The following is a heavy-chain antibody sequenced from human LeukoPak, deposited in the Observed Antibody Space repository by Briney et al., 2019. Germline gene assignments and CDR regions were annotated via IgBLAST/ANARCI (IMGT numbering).Heavy chain of an antibody. J-gene: IGHJ3*02. CDR1: GGSISSYY. D-gene: IGHD3-9*01. Sequence: PSETLSLTCTVSGGSISSYYWSWIRQPPGKGLEWIGYIYYSGSTNYNPSLKSRVTISVDTSKNQFSLKLSSVTAADTAVYYCARGGYDILTGYSLAGAFDIWGQGTMVTVSS. CDR3: ARGGYDILTGYSLAGAFDI. CDR2: IYYSGST. V-gene: IGHV4-59*08.